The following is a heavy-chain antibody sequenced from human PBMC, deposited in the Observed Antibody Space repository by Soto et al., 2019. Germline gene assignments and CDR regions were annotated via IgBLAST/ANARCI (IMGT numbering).Heavy chain of an antibody. V-gene: IGHV1-69*01. CDR1: GGTFSSYA. CDR3: ARPQPPYSSSRPSYYYYYGMDV. J-gene: IGHJ6*02. Sequence: QVQLVQSGAEVKKPGSSVKVSCKASGGTFSSYAISWVRQAPGQGLEWMGGIIPIFGTANYAQKFQGRVTITADESTSTAYRELSSLRSEDTAVYYCARPQPPYSSSRPSYYYYYGMDVWGQGTKVTVSS. CDR2: IIPIFGTA. D-gene: IGHD6-13*01.